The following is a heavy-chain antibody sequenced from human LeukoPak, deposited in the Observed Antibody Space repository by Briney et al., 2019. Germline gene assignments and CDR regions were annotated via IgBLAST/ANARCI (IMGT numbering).Heavy chain of an antibody. Sequence: GGSLRLSCAVSGLSSNYMSWVGQAPGKGLEWVSVIYGDGTTHYADSVKGRFTISRDSSKNTLYLQMTSLRDEDTAVFFCARVNQLTGTHYYYWDVWGKGTTVTVSS. CDR1: GLSSNY. D-gene: IGHD1-20*01. CDR3: ARVNQLTGTHYYYWDV. J-gene: IGHJ6*03. CDR2: IYGDGTT. V-gene: IGHV3-53*01.